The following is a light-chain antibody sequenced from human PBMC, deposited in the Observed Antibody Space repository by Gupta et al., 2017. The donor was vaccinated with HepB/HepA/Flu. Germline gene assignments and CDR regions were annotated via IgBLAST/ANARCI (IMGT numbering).Light chain of an antibody. Sequence: DIQMTQSPSSLSASVGDRVTITCQASQDISNYLNWYQQKTGKAPKFLIYDASNLEKGVPSRLSGSGCGTDFTVTISRLQPEDIAKYYWQQYDNLPLTFGGGTKVEIK. CDR1: QDISNY. J-gene: IGKJ4*01. CDR3: QQYDNLPLT. CDR2: DAS. V-gene: IGKV1-33*01.